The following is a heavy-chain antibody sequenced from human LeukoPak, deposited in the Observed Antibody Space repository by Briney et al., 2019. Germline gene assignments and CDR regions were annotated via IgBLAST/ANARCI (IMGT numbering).Heavy chain of an antibody. CDR2: ISGSGGSI. CDR1: GFTFSSYA. V-gene: IGHV3-23*01. D-gene: IGHD3-3*01. Sequence: GGSLRLSCAASGFTFSSYAMSWVRQAPGKGLEWVSAISGSGGSIYYADSVKGRFTISRDNSKNTLYLQMNSLRAEDTAVYYCAKDQDSYYDFWSGYYTLNIAMDYWGQGTLVTVSS. J-gene: IGHJ4*02. CDR3: AKDQDSYYDFWSGYYTLNIAMDY.